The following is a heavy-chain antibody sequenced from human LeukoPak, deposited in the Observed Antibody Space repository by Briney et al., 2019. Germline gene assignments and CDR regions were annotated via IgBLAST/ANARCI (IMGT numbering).Heavy chain of an antibody. CDR1: GFTFSSYA. CDR3: AKAKSLTLAVPAAASDY. Sequence: GGSLRLSCAASGFTFSSYAMSWVRQAPGKGLEWVSAISGSGGSTYYADSVKGRFTISRDNSKNTLYLQMNSLRAEDTAVYYCAKAKSLTLAVPAAASDYWGQGTLVTVSS. J-gene: IGHJ4*02. V-gene: IGHV3-23*01. D-gene: IGHD2-2*01. CDR2: ISGSGGST.